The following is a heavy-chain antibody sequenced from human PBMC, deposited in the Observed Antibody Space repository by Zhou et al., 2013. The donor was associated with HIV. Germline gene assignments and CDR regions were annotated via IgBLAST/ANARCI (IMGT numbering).Heavy chain of an antibody. CDR1: GYTFNRYD. CDR2: IIPFFGTP. V-gene: IGHV1-69*01. J-gene: IGHJ6*03. CDR3: ARGLRVSTWHNRALYYYYYMDV. Sequence: QVRLVQSGDEVKKPGASVKVSCKTTGYTFNRYDVSWVRQAPGQGLEWMGGIIPFFGTPNYAQKFQGRVAITAAESTKTVYMELSSLRSEDTAVYYCARGLRVSTWHNRALYYYYYMDVWGKGTTVTVSS. D-gene: IGHD2-2*01.